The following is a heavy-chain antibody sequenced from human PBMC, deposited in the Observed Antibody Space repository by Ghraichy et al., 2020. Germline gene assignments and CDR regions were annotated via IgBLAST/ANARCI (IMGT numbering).Heavy chain of an antibody. CDR2: ISPNSGDV. J-gene: IGHJ6*02. Sequence: ASVKVSCKASGYNFNGYFIHWVRQAPGQGLEWMGRISPNSGDVRNAQKFQGRVTMTRDTYVTTAYMELNRLESDDTAVYYCARTGSSSFYGMDVWGQGTTVTVSS. CDR3: ARTGSSSFYGMDV. D-gene: IGHD2-2*01. V-gene: IGHV1-2*06. CDR1: GYNFNGYF.